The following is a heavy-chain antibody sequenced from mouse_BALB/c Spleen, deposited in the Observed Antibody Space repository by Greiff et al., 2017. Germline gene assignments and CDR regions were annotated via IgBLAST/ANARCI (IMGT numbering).Heavy chain of an antibody. Sequence: EVKLMESGPGLVKPSQSLSLTCSVTGYSITSGYYWNWIRQFPGNKLEWMGYISYDGSNNYNPSLKNRISITRDTSKNQFFLKLNSVTTEDTATYYCARVLGGAMDYWGQGTSVTVSS. CDR3: ARVLGGAMDY. CDR2: ISYDGSN. V-gene: IGHV3-6*02. D-gene: IGHD1-1*01. J-gene: IGHJ4*01. CDR1: GYSITSGYY.